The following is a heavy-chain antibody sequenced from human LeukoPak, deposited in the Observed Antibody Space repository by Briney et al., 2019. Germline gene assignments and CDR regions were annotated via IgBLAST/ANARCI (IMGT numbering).Heavy chain of an antibody. Sequence: GGSLRLSCEASGFTFSSISMNWVRQAPGKGLEWVSSISLDGGTTYHAGSVKGRFSTSRDNAKSSLYLQMNSLRAEDTAVYYCTRDLPVPSLVRGIIIYGLIDYWGQGTLVTVSS. V-gene: IGHV3-21*06. CDR3: TRDLPVPSLVRGIIIYGLIDY. CDR2: ISLDGGTT. D-gene: IGHD3-10*01. J-gene: IGHJ4*02. CDR1: GFTFSSIS.